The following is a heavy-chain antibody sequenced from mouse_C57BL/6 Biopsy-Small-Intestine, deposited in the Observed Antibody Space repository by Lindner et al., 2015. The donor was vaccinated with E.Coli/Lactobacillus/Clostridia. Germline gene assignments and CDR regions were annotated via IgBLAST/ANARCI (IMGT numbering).Heavy chain of an antibody. CDR3: ARRGTGYYFDY. V-gene: IGHV1-82*01. J-gene: IGHJ2*01. Sequence: VQLQESGPELVKPGASVKISCKASGYAFSSSWMNWVKQRPGKGLEWIGRIYPGDGDTNYNGKFEGKATLTADKSSSTAYMQLSSLTSEDSAVYFCARRGTGYYFDYWGQGTTLTVSS. D-gene: IGHD4-1*01. CDR1: GYAFSSSW. CDR2: IYPGDGDT.